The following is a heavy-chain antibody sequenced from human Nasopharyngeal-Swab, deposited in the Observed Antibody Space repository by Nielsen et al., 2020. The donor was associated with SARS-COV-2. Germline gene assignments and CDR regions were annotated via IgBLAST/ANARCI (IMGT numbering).Heavy chain of an antibody. CDR2: LGVGGGPT. D-gene: IGHD2-15*01. J-gene: IGHJ4*02. CDR3: ATPGTRCSGDTCNMWVFDY. Sequence: GGSLRLSRAASGFSFSTHAMTWIRQAPGKGLEWVSSLGVGGGPTYYADSVKGRFTISRDNSKNTLYLQMHSLRAEDTAVYYCATPGTRCSGDTCNMWVFDYWGQGTLVTVSS. V-gene: IGHV3-23*01. CDR1: GFSFSTHA.